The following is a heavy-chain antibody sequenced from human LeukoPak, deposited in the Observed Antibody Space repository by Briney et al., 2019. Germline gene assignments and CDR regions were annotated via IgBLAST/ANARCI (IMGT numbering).Heavy chain of an antibody. CDR3: AREMTDRRWTGHYMDV. CDR1: GYSFTSYW. V-gene: IGHV5-51*01. D-gene: IGHD3/OR15-3a*01. J-gene: IGHJ6*03. CDR2: IYPGDSDT. Sequence: GESLQISCKGSGYSFTSYWIGWVRQMPGKGLEWMGIIYPGDSDTRYSPSFQGQVTISADKSISTAYLQWSSLKASDTAMYYCAREMTDRRWTGHYMDVWGKGTTVTVSS.